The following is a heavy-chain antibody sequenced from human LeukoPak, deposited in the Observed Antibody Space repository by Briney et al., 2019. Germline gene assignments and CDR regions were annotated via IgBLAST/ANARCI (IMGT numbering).Heavy chain of an antibody. V-gene: IGHV3-30*04. D-gene: IGHD6-19*01. CDR2: ISYDGRNK. Sequence: PGRSLTLSCALSGFTFSGFAMHWVRQAPGKGLEWVAVISYDGRNKYYADSVKGRFTFSRDNSKNTLYLQMNSLRAEDTAVYYCAREYSSGWSSLDYWGQGTLVTVSS. J-gene: IGHJ4*02. CDR1: GFTFSGFA. CDR3: AREYSSGWSSLDY.